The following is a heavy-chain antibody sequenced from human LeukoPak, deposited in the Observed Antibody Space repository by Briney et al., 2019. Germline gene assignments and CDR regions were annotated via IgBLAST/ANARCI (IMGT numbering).Heavy chain of an antibody. CDR3: ARGKYGSGSSYYYYYYGMDV. CDR2: MNPNSGNT. D-gene: IGHD3-10*01. V-gene: IGHV1-8*01. CDR1: GYTFTSYD. Sequence: ASVKVSCKASGYTFTSYDINWVRQATGQGLEWMGWMNPNSGNTGYAQKFQGRVTMTRNTSISTAYMELSSLRSEDTAVYYCARGKYGSGSSYYYYYYGMDVWGQGTTVTVSS. J-gene: IGHJ6*02.